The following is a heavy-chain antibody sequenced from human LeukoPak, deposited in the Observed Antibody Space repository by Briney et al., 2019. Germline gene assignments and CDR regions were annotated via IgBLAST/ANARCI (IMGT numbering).Heavy chain of an antibody. CDR3: ARLGVVPAARSYYYYYGMDV. D-gene: IGHD2-2*01. CDR2: SNHSGST. CDR1: GGSFSGYY. Sequence: SETLSLTCAVYGGSFSGYYWSWIRQPPGKGLEWIGESNHSGSTNYNPSLKSRVTISVDTSKNQFSLKLSSVTAADTAVYYCARLGVVPAARSYYYYYGMDVWGQGTTLTVSS. V-gene: IGHV4-34*01. J-gene: IGHJ6*02.